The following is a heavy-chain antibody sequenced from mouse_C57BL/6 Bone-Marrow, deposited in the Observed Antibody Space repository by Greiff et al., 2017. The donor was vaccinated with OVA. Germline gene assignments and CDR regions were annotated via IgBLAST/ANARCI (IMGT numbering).Heavy chain of an antibody. J-gene: IGHJ4*01. Sequence: VQRVESGAELVRPGASVKLSCKASGYTFTDYYINWVKQRPGQGLEWIARIYPGSGNTYYNEKFKGKATLTAEKSSSTAYMQLSSLTSEDSAVYFCSSSGYRSCAMDYWGQGTSVTVSS. CDR2: IYPGSGNT. CDR1: GYTFTDYY. V-gene: IGHV1-76*01. D-gene: IGHD3-2*02. CDR3: SSSGYRSCAMDY.